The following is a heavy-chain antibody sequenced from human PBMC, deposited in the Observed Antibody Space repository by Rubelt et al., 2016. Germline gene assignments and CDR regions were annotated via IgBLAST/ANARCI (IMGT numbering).Heavy chain of an antibody. J-gene: IGHJ3*02. V-gene: IGHV4-39*07. CDR1: GGSISRSGYY. CDR2: IYSDGST. CDR3: ARDGGKSNGYALVI. D-gene: IGHD3-16*01. Sequence: QLQLQESGPGLVKPSETLSLTCTVSGGSISRSGYYWGWIRQPPGKGLEWIGNIYSDGSTYYNPSHKSRVTISSDMSKNQISLKGTSVTAAETAVYYWARDGGKSNGYALVIWGQGTVVTVSS.